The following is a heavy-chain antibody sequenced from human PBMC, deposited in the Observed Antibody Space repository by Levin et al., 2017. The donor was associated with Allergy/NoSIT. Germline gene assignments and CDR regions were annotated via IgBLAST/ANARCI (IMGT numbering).Heavy chain of an antibody. J-gene: IGHJ5*02. Sequence: ASVKVSCKASGYTFTLSYIHWVRQVPGQGLEWMGIISPTDDDTNYYAQKFRERFTMTRDTSTSTVYMELSGLTFEDTAIYYCARGAVQATPWGWLDPWGQGTLVTVSS. CDR1: GYTFTLSY. CDR3: ARGAVQATPWGWLDP. D-gene: IGHD5-12*01. V-gene: IGHV1-46*01. CDR2: ISPTDDDT.